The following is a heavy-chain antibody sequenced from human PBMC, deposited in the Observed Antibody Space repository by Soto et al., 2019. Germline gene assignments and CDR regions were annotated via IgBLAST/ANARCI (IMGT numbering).Heavy chain of an antibody. CDR3: ARYYYYYYYMDV. Sequence: QLQLQESGPGLVKPSETLSLTCTVSGGSISSSSYYWGWIRQPPGKGLEWIGSIYYSGSTYYNPSLKSRVTISVDTSKNQFSLKLSSVTAADTAVYYCARYYYYYYYMDVWGKGTTVTVSS. CDR2: IYYSGST. CDR1: GGSISSSSYY. J-gene: IGHJ6*03. V-gene: IGHV4-39*01.